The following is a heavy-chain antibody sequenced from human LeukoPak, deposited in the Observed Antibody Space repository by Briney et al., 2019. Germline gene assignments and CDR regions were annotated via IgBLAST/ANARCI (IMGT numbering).Heavy chain of an antibody. CDR3: ARDYYDSSTPYYFDY. D-gene: IGHD3-22*01. V-gene: IGHV3-30*02. Sequence: GGSLRLSCAASGFSFSSYGMHWVRQAPGKGLEWVAFIRYDGSHKYYADSVKGRFTISRDNSKNTLYLQMNSLRAEDTAVYYCARDYYDSSTPYYFDYWGQGTLVTVSS. CDR1: GFSFSSYG. J-gene: IGHJ4*02. CDR2: IRYDGSHK.